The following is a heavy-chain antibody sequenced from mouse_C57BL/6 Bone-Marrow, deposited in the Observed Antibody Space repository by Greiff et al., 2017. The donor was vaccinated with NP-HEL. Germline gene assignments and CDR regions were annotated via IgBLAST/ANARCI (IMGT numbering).Heavy chain of an antibody. Sequence: ESGPGLVKPSQSLSLTCSVTGYSITSGYYWNWIRQFPGNKLEWMGYISYDGSNNYNPSLKNRISITRDTSKNQFFLKLNSVTTEDTATYYCARGAYGPWYFDVWGTGTTVTVSS. J-gene: IGHJ1*03. V-gene: IGHV3-6*01. CDR2: ISYDGSN. D-gene: IGHD1-1*02. CDR3: ARGAYGPWYFDV. CDR1: GYSITSGYY.